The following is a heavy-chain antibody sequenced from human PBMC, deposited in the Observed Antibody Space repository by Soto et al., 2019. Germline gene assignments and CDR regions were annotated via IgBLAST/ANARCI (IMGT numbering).Heavy chain of an antibody. J-gene: IGHJ6*02. Sequence: ASVKVSCKASGYTFTGYYMHWVRQAPGQGLEWMGWINPNSGGTNYAQKFQGRVTMTRDTSISTAYMELRSLRSDDTAVYYCAKVGVGATNYYYYGMDVWGQGTTVTVSS. V-gene: IGHV1-2*02. CDR2: INPNSGGT. CDR1: GYTFTGYY. D-gene: IGHD1-26*01. CDR3: AKVGVGATNYYYYGMDV.